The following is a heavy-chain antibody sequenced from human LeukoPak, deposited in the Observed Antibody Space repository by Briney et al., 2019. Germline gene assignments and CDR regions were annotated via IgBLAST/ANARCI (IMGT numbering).Heavy chain of an antibody. CDR3: ATIRGGVTFAIGY. Sequence: ASVKVSCKASGYTFTGYYMYWVQQAPGKGLEWMGRIDPDDGETIYAEKFQGRVTITANTSTDTTYMELSSLRSEDTAVYYCATIRGGVTFAIGYWGQGTLVTVSS. J-gene: IGHJ4*02. D-gene: IGHD3-16*01. CDR1: GYTFTGYY. V-gene: IGHV1-69-2*01. CDR2: IDPDDGET.